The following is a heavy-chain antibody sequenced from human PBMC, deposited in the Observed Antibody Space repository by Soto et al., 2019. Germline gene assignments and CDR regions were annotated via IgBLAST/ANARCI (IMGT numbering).Heavy chain of an antibody. CDR1: GGTFSSYA. J-gene: IGHJ5*02. CDR2: IIPIFGTA. CDR3: ASDLIVFSGFGEYENRFDN. Sequence: AASVKFSCKSSGGTFSSYAISWVRQAPGQGLEWMGGIIPIFGTANYAQKFQGRVTITADESTSTAYMELSSLRSEDTAVYYCASDLIVFSGFGEYENRFDNCGQGTLATVS. V-gene: IGHV1-69*13. D-gene: IGHD3-10*01.